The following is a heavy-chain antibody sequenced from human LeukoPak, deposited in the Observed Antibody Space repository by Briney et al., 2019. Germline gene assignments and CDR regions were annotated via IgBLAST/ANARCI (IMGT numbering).Heavy chain of an antibody. CDR3: AKDEGYFEY. J-gene: IGHJ4*02. V-gene: IGHV3-33*06. CDR1: GFTFSSYG. CDR2: IWYDGSKK. Sequence: GGSLRLSCAVSGFTFSSYGMDWVRQAPGKGLEWVAVIWYDGSKKYYADSVKGRFTISRDNSKNTLYLEMNSLRVEDTAVYYCAKDEGYFEYWGQGTLVTVSS.